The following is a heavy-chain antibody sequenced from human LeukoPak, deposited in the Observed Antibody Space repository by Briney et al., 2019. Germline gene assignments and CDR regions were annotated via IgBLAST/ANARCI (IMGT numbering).Heavy chain of an antibody. V-gene: IGHV3-30-3*01. J-gene: IGHJ3*02. CDR3: AKVVGLGIYDAFDM. CDR2: ISYDGSNK. CDR1: GFTFSSYA. D-gene: IGHD3/OR15-3a*01. Sequence: GGSLRLSCAASGFTFSSYAMHWVRQAPGKGLEWVAVISYDGSNKYYADSVKGRFTISRDNSKNTLYLQMNSLRAEDTAVYYCAKVVGLGIYDAFDMWGQGTMVTVSS.